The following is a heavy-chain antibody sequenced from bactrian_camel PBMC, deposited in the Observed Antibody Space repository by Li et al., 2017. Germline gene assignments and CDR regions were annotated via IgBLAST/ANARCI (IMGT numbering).Heavy chain of an antibody. CDR2: LDADGTTT. J-gene: IGHJ6*01. Sequence: VQLVESGGGSVETGGSLTLSCVASGYDVSADCMSWFRQIPGKEREGVALLDADGTTTKYADSVKGRFTISKDNVGTVYLTMDSLRPEDTAMYYCAATPRWYVVRSVHEYVFLLGSGDPGHRL. CDR1: GYDVSADC. D-gene: IGHD2*01. V-gene: IGHV3S40*01. CDR3: AATPRWYVVRSVHEYVFL.